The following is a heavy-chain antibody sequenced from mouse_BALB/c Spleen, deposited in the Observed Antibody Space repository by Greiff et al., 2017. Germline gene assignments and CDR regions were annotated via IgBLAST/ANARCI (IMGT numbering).Heavy chain of an antibody. D-gene: IGHD1-1*02. CDR3: AREGGSQYYFDY. J-gene: IGHJ2*01. CDR1: GYTFTDYA. CDR2: ISTYYGDA. Sequence: QVQLQQSGAELVRPGVSVKISCKGSGYTFTDYAMHWVKQSHAKSLEWIGVISTYYGDASYNQKFKGKATMTVDKSSSTAYMELARLTSEDSAIYYCAREGGSQYYFDYWGQGTTLTVSS. V-gene: IGHV1S137*01.